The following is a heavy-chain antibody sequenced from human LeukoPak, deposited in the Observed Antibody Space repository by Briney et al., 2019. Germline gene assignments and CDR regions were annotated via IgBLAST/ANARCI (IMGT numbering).Heavy chain of an antibody. J-gene: IGHJ5*02. CDR2: INPNSGGT. V-gene: IGHV1-2*02. CDR3: ARWPIVVVPAAYNWFDP. CDR1: GYTFTGYY. Sequence: ASVKVSCKASGYTFTGYYMHWVRQAPGQGLEWMGWINPNSGGTNYAQKFQGRVTMIRDTSISTAYMELSRLRSDDTAVYYCARWPIVVVPAAYNWFDPWGQGTLVTVSS. D-gene: IGHD2-2*01.